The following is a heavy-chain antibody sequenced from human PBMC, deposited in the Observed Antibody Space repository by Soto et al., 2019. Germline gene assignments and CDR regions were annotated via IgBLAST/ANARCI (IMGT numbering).Heavy chain of an antibody. CDR1: GYTFTTFG. CDR2: ISANNGNT. CDR3: ARSAPFDIYAITPVEV. V-gene: IGHV1-18*01. D-gene: IGHD3-9*01. Sequence: QGRLLQSGPAVKKPGASVQFSCKAYGYTFTTFGISWVRQAPGQGRECVGWISANNGNTKYSQKFHVRVSLTTETAASTAYMELRRLSSDDTAVYYCARSAPFDIYAITPVEVWGQGTLVTVAS. J-gene: IGHJ4*02.